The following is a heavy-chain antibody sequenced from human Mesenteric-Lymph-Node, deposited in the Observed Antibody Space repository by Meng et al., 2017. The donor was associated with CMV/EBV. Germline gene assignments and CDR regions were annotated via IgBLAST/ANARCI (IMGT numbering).Heavy chain of an antibody. CDR1: GFIVSSNE. V-gene: IGHV3-30-3*01. Sequence: GGSLRLSCAACGFIVSSNEMTWVRQAPGKGLEWVAVISYDGSNKYYADSVKGRFTISRDNSKNTLYLQMNSLRAEDTAVYYYARDPYDFWSGYGINWGQGTLVTVSS. CDR2: ISYDGSNK. CDR3: ARDPYDFWSGYGIN. D-gene: IGHD3-3*01. J-gene: IGHJ4*02.